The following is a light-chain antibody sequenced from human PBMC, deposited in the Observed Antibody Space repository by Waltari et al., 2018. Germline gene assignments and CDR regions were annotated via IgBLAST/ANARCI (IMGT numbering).Light chain of an antibody. CDR3: QQTYSSPYT. V-gene: IGKV1-39*01. CDR1: QSINTY. CDR2: AAS. J-gene: IGKJ2*01. Sequence: DIQMTQSPSSLSASVGDRVTITCRASQSINTYLNWYQQKSGEAPKLLIYAASSLQSGVPSRFSGSGTGTDFTLTVSRLQPEDFATYFCQQTYSSPYTFGQGTRV.